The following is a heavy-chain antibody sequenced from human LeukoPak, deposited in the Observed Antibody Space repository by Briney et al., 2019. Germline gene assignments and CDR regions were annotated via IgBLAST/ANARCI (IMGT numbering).Heavy chain of an antibody. D-gene: IGHD3-22*01. V-gene: IGHV3-30-3*01. Sequence: GGSLRLSCAASRFTFSSYAMSWVRQAPGKGLEGVTGISYDGSNKYYADSVKGRFTISRYNSKNTLYLQMNSLRAEDTAVYYCTSPPWGYDSSGYFRPYFDYWGQGTLVTVSS. CDR3: TSPPWGYDSSGYFRPYFDY. CDR1: RFTFSSYA. J-gene: IGHJ4*02. CDR2: ISYDGSNK.